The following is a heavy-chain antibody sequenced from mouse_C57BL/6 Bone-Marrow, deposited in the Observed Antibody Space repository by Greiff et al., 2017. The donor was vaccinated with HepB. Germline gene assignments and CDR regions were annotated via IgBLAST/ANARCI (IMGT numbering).Heavy chain of an antibody. CDR3: ATYYSNSAWFAY. Sequence: EVKSVESGGDLVKPGGSLKLSCAASGFTFSSYGMSWVRQTPDKRLEWVATISSGGSYTYYPDSVKGRFTISRDNAKNTLYLQMSSLKSEDTAMYYCATYYSNSAWFAYWGQGTLVTVSA. V-gene: IGHV5-6*01. D-gene: IGHD2-5*01. CDR2: ISSGGSYT. CDR1: GFTFSSYG. J-gene: IGHJ3*01.